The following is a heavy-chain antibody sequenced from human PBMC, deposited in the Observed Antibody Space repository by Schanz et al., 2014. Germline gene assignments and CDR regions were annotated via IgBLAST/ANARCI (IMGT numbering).Heavy chain of an antibody. CDR3: AKDGYDISGNYENY. Sequence: EVQLVESGGGLVQRGGSLRLSCAASGFSFGSYAMSWVRQAPGRGLEWVSALSARGHRTQYADSVKGRFIISRDKSTNTLYLQMKSLRDEDTAVYYCAKDGYDISGNYENYWGQGTLVTVSS. V-gene: IGHV3-23*04. CDR1: GFSFGSYA. D-gene: IGHD3-22*01. J-gene: IGHJ4*02. CDR2: LSARGHRT.